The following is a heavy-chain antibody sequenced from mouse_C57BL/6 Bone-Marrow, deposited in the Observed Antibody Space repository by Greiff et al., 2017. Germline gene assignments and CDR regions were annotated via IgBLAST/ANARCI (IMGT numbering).Heavy chain of an antibody. J-gene: IGHJ2*01. CDR1: GYAFSSSW. CDR3: SREREHNPYFDY. D-gene: IGHD3-1*01. V-gene: IGHV1-82*01. CDR2: IYPGDGAT. Sequence: VQLQQSGAELVKPGASVKISCKASGYAFSSSWMHWVKQRPGKGLEWIGWIYPGDGATYYNGKFKGKATLTADKSSSTAYMQLSSLTSEDTAVYYCSREREHNPYFDYWGQGTTLTVSS.